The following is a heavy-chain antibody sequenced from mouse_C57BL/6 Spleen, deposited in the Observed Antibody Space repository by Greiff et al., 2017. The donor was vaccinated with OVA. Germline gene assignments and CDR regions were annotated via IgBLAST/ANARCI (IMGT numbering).Heavy chain of an antibody. CDR1: GYTFTSYW. CDR3: ARLGSSPYWYFDV. V-gene: IGHV1-64*01. J-gene: IGHJ1*03. D-gene: IGHD1-1*01. CDR2: IHPNSGST. Sequence: QVQLQQPGAELVKPGASVKLSCKASGYTFTSYWMHWVKQRPGQGLEWIGMIHPNSGSTNYNEKFKSKATLTVDKSSSTAYMQLSSLTSEDSAVYYCARLGSSPYWYFDVWGTGTTVTVSS.